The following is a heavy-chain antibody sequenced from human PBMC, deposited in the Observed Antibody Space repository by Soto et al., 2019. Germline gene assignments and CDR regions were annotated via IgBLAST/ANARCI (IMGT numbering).Heavy chain of an antibody. CDR3: ARDLGWAFDC. CDR1: GFTSVTFS. J-gene: IGHJ4*02. CDR2: ISAGGRPI. V-gene: IGHV3-48*01. D-gene: IGHD6-19*01. Sequence: EVQLVESGGGLVQPGGPRGPSCAASGFTSVTFSRTGFRKAPGRGLEWISYISAGGRPISYADSVKGRFTISRDNAKNSLYLQMDSLRVEDTAVYYCARDLGWAFDCWGQGTLVTVSS.